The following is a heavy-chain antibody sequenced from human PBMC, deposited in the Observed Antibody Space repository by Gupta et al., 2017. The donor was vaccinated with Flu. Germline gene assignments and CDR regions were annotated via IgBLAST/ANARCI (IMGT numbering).Heavy chain of an antibody. Sequence: RLLESGGGLVQRRGSLRLTCAAAGFTLSSYDMSCTRQAPGKGLEWVATASGSDDSTYYADSVKGRFSITRDNSKNTLYLQMNGLRAEDTAVYHCAKDMMTDSYYYGGMDVWGQGTTVTVS. CDR2: ASGSDDST. D-gene: IGHD2-21*02. CDR1: GFTLSSYD. V-gene: IGHV3-23*01. J-gene: IGHJ6*02. CDR3: AKDMMTDSYYYGGMDV.